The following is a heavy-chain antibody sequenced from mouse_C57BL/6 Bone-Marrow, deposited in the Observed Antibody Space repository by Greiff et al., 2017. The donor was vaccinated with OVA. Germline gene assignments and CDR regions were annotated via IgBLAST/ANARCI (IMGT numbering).Heavy chain of an antibody. D-gene: IGHD1-1*01. Sequence: EVKLQESGGGLVQPGGSMKLSCAASGFTFSDAWMDWVRQSPEKGLEWVAEIRNKANNHATYYAESVKGRFTISRDDSKRSVYLQMNSLIAEDTGIYYCTRTGSLRGFAYWGQGTLVTVSA. CDR2: IRNKANNHAT. V-gene: IGHV6-6*01. CDR3: TRTGSLRGFAY. J-gene: IGHJ3*01. CDR1: GFTFSDAW.